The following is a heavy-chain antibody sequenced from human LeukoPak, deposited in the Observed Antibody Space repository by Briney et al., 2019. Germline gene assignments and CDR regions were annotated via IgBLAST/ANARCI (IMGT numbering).Heavy chain of an antibody. CDR1: GYTFTSYD. CDR3: ARAFTDSYYDFWSGYSGYFDY. V-gene: IGHV1-8*01. Sequence: ASVKVSCKASGYTFTSYDINWVRQATGQGLEWMGWMNPNSGNTGYAQKFQGRVTMTRNTSISTAYMELSSLRPEDTAVYYCARAFTDSYYDFWSGYSGYFDYWGQGTLVTVSS. CDR2: MNPNSGNT. D-gene: IGHD3-3*01. J-gene: IGHJ4*02.